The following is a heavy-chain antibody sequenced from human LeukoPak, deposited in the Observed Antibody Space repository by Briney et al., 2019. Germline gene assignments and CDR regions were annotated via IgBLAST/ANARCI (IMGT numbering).Heavy chain of an antibody. J-gene: IGHJ5*02. V-gene: IGHV1-69*01. Sequence: GASVKVSCKASGGTFSSYAISWVRQAPGQGLEXXXGIIPIFGTANYAQKFQGRVTITADESTSTAYMELSSLRSEDTAVYYCAREEGTSYPGWFDPWGQGTLVTVSS. D-gene: IGHD2-2*01. CDR3: AREEGTSYPGWFDP. CDR2: IIPIFGTA. CDR1: GGTFSSYA.